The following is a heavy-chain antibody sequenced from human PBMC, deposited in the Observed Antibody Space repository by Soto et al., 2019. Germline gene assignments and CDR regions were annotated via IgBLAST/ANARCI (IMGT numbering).Heavy chain of an antibody. CDR3: ARVRLVVVAAAFPQYYFHGMDV. V-gene: IGHV4-34*01. J-gene: IGHJ6*02. Sequence: SETLSLTCAVYGDSFSDYYWSWIRQAPGKGLEWIGEINHSGRTNYSPSLKSRVTISGDTSKNQFSLRLTSVTAADSAIYYCARVRLVVVAAAFPQYYFHGMDVWGQGTTVTV. CDR2: INHSGRT. CDR1: GDSFSDYY. D-gene: IGHD2-15*01.